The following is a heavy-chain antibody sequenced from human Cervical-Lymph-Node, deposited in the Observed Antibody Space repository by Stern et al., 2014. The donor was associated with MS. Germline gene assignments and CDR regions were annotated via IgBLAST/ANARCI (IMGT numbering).Heavy chain of an antibody. CDR2: VYYSGAT. J-gene: IGHJ4*02. CDR1: GDSISSYTHY. V-gene: IGHV4-39*01. Sequence: QVQLQESGPGLVKPSETLSLTCAVSGDSISSYTHYWAWIRQPPGKGLAWIGSVYYSGATYYNPPLKSPVTISVTTPKNHFSLGLNSVTAADTAVYYCAKHACTGAACPFDLWGQGTLVTVSS. CDR3: AKHACTGAACPFDL. D-gene: IGHD2-8*02.